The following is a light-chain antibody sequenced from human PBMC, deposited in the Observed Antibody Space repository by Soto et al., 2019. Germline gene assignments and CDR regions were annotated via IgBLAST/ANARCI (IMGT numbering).Light chain of an antibody. Sequence: DIQVTQSPSTLSASIGDRVTVTCRASQSINRWLAWYQQKPGKAPKVLIYAVSSLQSGVPSRFSGSGSGTDFTLTITSLQPEDSATYYCQHSYGTPRTFGQGTKVDI. CDR2: AVS. CDR1: QSINRW. V-gene: IGKV1-39*01. J-gene: IGKJ1*01. CDR3: QHSYGTPRT.